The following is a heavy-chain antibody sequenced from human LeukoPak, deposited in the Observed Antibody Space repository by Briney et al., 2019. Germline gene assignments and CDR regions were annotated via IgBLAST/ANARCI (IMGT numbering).Heavy chain of an antibody. CDR3: ARVTMVAGASYNWFVV. CDR2: IYSGGST. V-gene: IGHV3-53*01. D-gene: IGHD2-15*01. Sequence: GGSLRLSCAVSGXTVSSNYMSWVRQAPGKGLEWVSFIYSGGSTYYADSVKGRFTISRDNSKNTLYLQMNSLRPEDTAVYYCARVTMVAGASYNWFVVWGQGTLVTVST. CDR1: GXTVSSNY. J-gene: IGHJ5*02.